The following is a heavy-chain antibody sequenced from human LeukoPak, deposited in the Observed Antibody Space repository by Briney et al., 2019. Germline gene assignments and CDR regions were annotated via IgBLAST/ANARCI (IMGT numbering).Heavy chain of an antibody. CDR1: GITLSNYG. CDR2: IWYDGSNK. V-gene: IGHV3-33*06. CDR3: AKGRFTLRYVYYYSMDV. D-gene: IGHD2-15*01. Sequence: AGGSLRLSCAVSGITLSNYGMHWVRQPPGKGLEWVADIWYDGSNKYYADSVKGRFTISRDNSKNTLYLQMNSLRAEDTAVYYCAKGRFTLRYVYYYSMDVWGKGTTVTVSS. J-gene: IGHJ6*03.